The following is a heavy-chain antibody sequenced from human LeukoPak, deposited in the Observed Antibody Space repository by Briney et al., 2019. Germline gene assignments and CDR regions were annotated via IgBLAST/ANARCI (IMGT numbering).Heavy chain of an antibody. V-gene: IGHV1-46*01. CDR3: AAPGASGFVGNFWSGPLDF. Sequence: GASVKVSCRASGYTFTIHYIHWVRQAPGQGLEWMGIINPSAGSTSFPQKFQGRVTMTRDTSTSTVYMELSSLRSEDTAVYYCAAPGASGFVGNFWSGPLDFWGQGTLVTVSS. D-gene: IGHD3-3*01. CDR1: GYTFTIHY. CDR2: INPSAGST. J-gene: IGHJ4*02.